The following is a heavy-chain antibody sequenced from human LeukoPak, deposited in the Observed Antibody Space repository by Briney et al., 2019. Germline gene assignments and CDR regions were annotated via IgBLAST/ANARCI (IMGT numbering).Heavy chain of an antibody. V-gene: IGHV1-69*06. J-gene: IGHJ4*02. Sequence: GASVKVSCKASGGTFSSYAISWVRQAPGQGLEWMGGIIPIFGTANYAQKFQGRVTITADKSTSTAYMELSSLRSEDTAVYYCARDPVGLWFGEFDYWGQGTPVTVSS. CDR2: IIPIFGTA. CDR3: ARDPVGLWFGEFDY. CDR1: GGTFSSYA. D-gene: IGHD3-10*01.